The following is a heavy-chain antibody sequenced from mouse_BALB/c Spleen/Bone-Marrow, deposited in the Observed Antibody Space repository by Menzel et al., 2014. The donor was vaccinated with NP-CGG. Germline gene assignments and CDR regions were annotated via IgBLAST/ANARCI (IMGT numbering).Heavy chain of an antibody. CDR1: GYTFTSYY. CDR3: AIYYDYSLYFDV. Sequence: VQLQQSGPELVKPGASVKMSCKAPGYTFTSYYIHWVKKRPGQGLEWIGWIYPGDGSTKYNEKFKGKTTLTADKSSSTAYMLLSSLTSEDSAVYFCAIYYDYSLYFDVWGAGTTVTVSS. CDR2: IYPGDGST. D-gene: IGHD2-4*01. V-gene: IGHV1S56*01. J-gene: IGHJ1*01.